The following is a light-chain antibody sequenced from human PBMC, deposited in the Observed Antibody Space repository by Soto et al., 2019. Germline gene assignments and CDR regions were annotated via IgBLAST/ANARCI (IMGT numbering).Light chain of an antibody. CDR3: QQANSLPVT. V-gene: IGKV1-12*01. J-gene: IGKJ3*01. CDR1: QGISNW. CDR2: AAS. Sequence: DIQMTQSPSSVSASVGDRVTITCRASQGISNWLAWYQQKPGKAPSLLIHAASNLQSGVPSRFSGSGYGTDFTLTISSLQPEDFATYFCQQANSLPVTFGPGTKVDIK.